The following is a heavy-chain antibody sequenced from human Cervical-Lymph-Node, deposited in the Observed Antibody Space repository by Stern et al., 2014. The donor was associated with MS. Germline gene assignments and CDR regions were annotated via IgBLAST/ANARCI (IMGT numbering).Heavy chain of an antibody. CDR2: ISGSGVNK. J-gene: IGHJ6*02. Sequence: EVQLVESGGGLVQPGGSLRLSCAASGFSFSSTAMSWVRQAPGKGLEWVSAISGSGVNKYYTDSVKGRFTTSRDNSKNTLYLRINSLRVEDTAVYYCVKIWSHGIDVWGQGTTVTVSS. CDR3: VKIWSHGIDV. D-gene: IGHD3-3*01. V-gene: IGHV3-23*04. CDR1: GFSFSSTA.